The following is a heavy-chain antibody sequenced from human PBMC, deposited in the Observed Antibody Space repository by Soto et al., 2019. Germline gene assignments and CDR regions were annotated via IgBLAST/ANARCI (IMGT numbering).Heavy chain of an antibody. V-gene: IGHV4-39*01. CDR3: PGHSLALPKNNWFDG. CDR1: AECIMISDCY. Sequence: SGTLCFTCILCAECIMISDCYTRSVRQPPGKGLEWIGSIFYLGASYYSPSLKSRVTMSGDTSKNQFSLSLRSVTAADTALYFCPGHSLALPKNNWFDGWGQGIMVTGSS. CDR2: IFYLGAS. J-gene: IGHJ5*02. D-gene: IGHD3-3*02.